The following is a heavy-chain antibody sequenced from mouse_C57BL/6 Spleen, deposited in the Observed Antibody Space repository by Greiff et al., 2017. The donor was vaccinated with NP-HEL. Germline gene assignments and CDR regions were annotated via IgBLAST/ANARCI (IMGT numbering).Heavy chain of an antibody. V-gene: IGHV1-64*01. J-gene: IGHJ4*01. CDR2: IHPNSGST. Sequence: QVQLKQPGAELVKPGASVKLSCKASGYTFTSYWMHWVKQRPGQGLEWIGMIHPNSGSTNYNEKFKSKATLTVDKSSSTAYMQLSSLTSEDSAVYYCARDAYYSNYYAMDYWGQGTSVTVSS. D-gene: IGHD2-5*01. CDR1: GYTFTSYW. CDR3: ARDAYYSNYYAMDY.